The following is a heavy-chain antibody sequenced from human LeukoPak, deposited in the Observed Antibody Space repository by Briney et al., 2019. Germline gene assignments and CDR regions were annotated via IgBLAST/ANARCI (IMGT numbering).Heavy chain of an antibody. D-gene: IGHD5-18*01. J-gene: IGHJ4*02. CDR1: GFTFSSYW. CDR2: IKQDGSEK. V-gene: IGHV3-7*01. Sequence: GGSLRLSCAASGFTFSSYWMSWVRQAPGKGLEWMANIKQDGSEKYYVDSVKGRFTISRDNSKNTLYLQMNSLRAEDTAVYYCAKASKTYSSDYWGQGTLVTVSS. CDR3: AKASKTYSSDY.